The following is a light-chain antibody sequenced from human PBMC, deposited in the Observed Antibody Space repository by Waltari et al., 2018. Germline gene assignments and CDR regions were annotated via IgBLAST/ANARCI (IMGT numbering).Light chain of an antibody. CDR3: QQYYSTPPT. Sequence: DIVMTQSPDSLAVSLGERATINCKSSQSVLYSSNNKNYLAWYQQKPGQPPKLLIYWASTRESGVPDLFSGSGSGTDFTLTISSLQAEDGAVYYCQQYYSTPPTFGQGTRLEIK. J-gene: IGKJ5*01. CDR2: WAS. V-gene: IGKV4-1*01. CDR1: QSVLYSSNNKNY.